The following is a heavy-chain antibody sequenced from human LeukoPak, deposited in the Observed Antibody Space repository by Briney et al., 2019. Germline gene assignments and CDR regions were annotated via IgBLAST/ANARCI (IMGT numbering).Heavy chain of an antibody. V-gene: IGHV4-39*07. D-gene: IGHD3-10*01. CDR1: GGSIRITSYY. Sequence: PSETLSLTCTVSGGSIRITSYYWGWIRQSPGREPEWIGSIYFGGRTHYNPSLESRVTISVDTSNNQFSLRLNSVTAADTAVYYCARGGSYWDSWGQGTLVTVSS. CDR2: IYFGGRT. J-gene: IGHJ4*02. CDR3: ARGGSYWDS.